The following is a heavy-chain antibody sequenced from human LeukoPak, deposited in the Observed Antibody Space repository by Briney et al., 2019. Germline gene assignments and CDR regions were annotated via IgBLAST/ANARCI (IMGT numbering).Heavy chain of an antibody. CDR3: ARSYYYDYRQIDY. Sequence: SETLSLTCTASGDSISTSSYYWGWIRQPPGKGLEWLGSIYYSGSTYYNPSLESRVTISVDTSKNQFSLNLYSVTAADTAVFYCARSYYYDYRQIDYWGQGTLVTVSS. D-gene: IGHD3-22*01. CDR1: GDSISTSSYY. CDR2: IYYSGST. V-gene: IGHV4-39*01. J-gene: IGHJ4*02.